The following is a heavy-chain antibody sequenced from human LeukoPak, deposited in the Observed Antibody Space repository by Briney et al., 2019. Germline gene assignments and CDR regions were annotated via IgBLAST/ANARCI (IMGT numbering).Heavy chain of an antibody. Sequence: RPSETLSLTCTVSGGSVSSGSYYWSWIRQHPGKGLEWIGYIYYSGSTYYNPSLKSRVTISVDTSKNQFSLKLSSVTAADTAVYYCARGVQENYYDSSGYYYVYAFDIWGQGTMVTVSS. J-gene: IGHJ3*02. D-gene: IGHD3-22*01. CDR3: ARGVQENYYDSSGYYYVYAFDI. CDR2: IYYSGST. V-gene: IGHV4-31*03. CDR1: GGSVSSGSYY.